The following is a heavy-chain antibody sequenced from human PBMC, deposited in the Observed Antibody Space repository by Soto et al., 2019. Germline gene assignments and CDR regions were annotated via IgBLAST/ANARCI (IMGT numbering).Heavy chain of an antibody. D-gene: IGHD6-6*01. CDR3: AKDGLLYSSSSEKPGFFDY. V-gene: IGHV3-9*01. Sequence: GGSLRLSCAASGFTFDDYAMHWVRQAPGKGLEWVSGISWNSGSIGYADSVKGRFTISRDNAKNSLYLQMNSLRAEDTALYYCAKDGLLYSSSSEKPGFFDYWGQGTLVTVSS. CDR2: ISWNSGSI. CDR1: GFTFDDYA. J-gene: IGHJ4*02.